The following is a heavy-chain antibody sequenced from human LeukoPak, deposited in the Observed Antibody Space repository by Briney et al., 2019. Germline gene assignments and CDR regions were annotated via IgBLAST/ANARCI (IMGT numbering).Heavy chain of an antibody. CDR2: IRHDGRNK. D-gene: IGHD4-17*01. CDR3: AKEICPTVTTPGHTHFDY. CDR1: GFTFSTYG. J-gene: IGHJ4*02. V-gene: IGHV3-30*02. Sequence: PGGSLRLSCAASGFTFSTYGMHWVRQAPGKGLEWVAFIRHDGRNKYYADSVKGRFTISRDNSKNTLCLQMNSLRAEDTAVYYCAKEICPTVTTPGHTHFDYWGQGTLVTVSS.